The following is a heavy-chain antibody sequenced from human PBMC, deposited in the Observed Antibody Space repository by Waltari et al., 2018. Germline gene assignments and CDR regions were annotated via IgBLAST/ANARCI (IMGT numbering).Heavy chain of an antibody. CDR1: GFTFSSHS. Sequence: EVQLVESGGGLVQPGGSLRRPCAASGFTFSSHSMDWVRQAPGKGLEWVSYIRSSSSTIYYADSVKGRLTISRDNAKNSLYLQMNSLRAEDTAVYYCAGTAAAGFYWGQGTLVTVSS. CDR2: IRSSSSTI. J-gene: IGHJ4*02. CDR3: AGTAAAGFY. V-gene: IGHV3-48*04. D-gene: IGHD6-13*01.